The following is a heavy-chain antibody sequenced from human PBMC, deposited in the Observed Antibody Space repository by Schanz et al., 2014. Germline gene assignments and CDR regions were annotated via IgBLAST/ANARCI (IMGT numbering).Heavy chain of an antibody. D-gene: IGHD4-17*01. CDR1: GFTVSSDH. V-gene: IGHV3-21*01. Sequence: EVQLVESGGGFVQPGGSLGLSCVVSGFTVSSDHMSWVRQAPGKGLEWVSSISSSGSYIHYADSVKGRFTISRDNAKNTLYLQMNSLRAEDTAVYYCARDGDRFYHNYYMDVWGKGTTVTVSS. CDR2: ISSSGSYI. J-gene: IGHJ6*03. CDR3: ARDGDRFYHNYYMDV.